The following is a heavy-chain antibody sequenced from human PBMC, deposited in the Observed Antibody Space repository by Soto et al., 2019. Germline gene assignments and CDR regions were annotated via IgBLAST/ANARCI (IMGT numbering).Heavy chain of an antibody. D-gene: IGHD6-13*01. CDR2: IYYSGST. V-gene: IGHV4-31*03. Sequence: QVQLQESGPGLVKPSQTLSLTCTVSGGSISRSGYYWSWIRQHPGKGLEWIGYIYYSGSTYYNPSLKSRATVSVDTSKNQFSLKLSSVTAADTAVYYCARVDRYNSSWNLFDSWGQGTLVPVSS. J-gene: IGHJ4*02. CDR3: ARVDRYNSSWNLFDS. CDR1: GGSISRSGYY.